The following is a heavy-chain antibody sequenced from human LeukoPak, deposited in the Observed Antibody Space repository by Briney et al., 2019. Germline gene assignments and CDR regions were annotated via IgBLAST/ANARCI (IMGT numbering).Heavy chain of an antibody. CDR2: IYYSGTT. CDR1: GGSISSYY. CDR3: ARLGRVRGVMGWFDP. J-gene: IGHJ5*02. Sequence: SETLSLTCTVSGGSISSYYWSWIRQPPGKGLEWFGYIYYSGTTNYNPSLKSRVTISVDTSKNQFSLKLSSVTAADTAVYYCARLGRVRGVMGWFDPWGQGTLVTVSS. D-gene: IGHD3-10*01. V-gene: IGHV4-59*08.